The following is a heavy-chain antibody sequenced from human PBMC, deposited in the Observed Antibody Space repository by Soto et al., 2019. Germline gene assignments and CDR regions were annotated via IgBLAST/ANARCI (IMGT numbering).Heavy chain of an antibody. CDR1: GYSFTDYH. CDR3: ARGHSTDCSNGVCSFFYNHEMDV. CDR2: INPKSGGT. J-gene: IGHJ6*02. D-gene: IGHD2-8*01. Sequence: ASVKVSCKASGYSFTDYHIHWVRQAPGQGLEWLGRINPKSGGTSTAQKFQGWVTMTRDRSISTVYMELTRLRSDDTAVYFCARGHSTDCSNGVCSFFYNHEMDVWGQGTTVTAP. V-gene: IGHV1-2*04.